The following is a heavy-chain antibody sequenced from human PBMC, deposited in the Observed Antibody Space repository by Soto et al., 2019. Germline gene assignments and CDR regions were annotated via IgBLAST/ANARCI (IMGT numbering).Heavy chain of an antibody. CDR2: IYPGDSDT. CDR1: GYSFTSYW. J-gene: IGHJ6*02. Sequence: PGESLKISCKGSGYSFTSYWIGWVRQMPGKGLEWMGIIYPGDSDTRYSPSFQGQVTISADKSISTAYLQWSSLKASDTAMYYCARGGNVIAGATGVLDYYYGMDVWGQGTTVTVSS. D-gene: IGHD1-26*01. V-gene: IGHV5-51*01. CDR3: ARGGNVIAGATGVLDYYYGMDV.